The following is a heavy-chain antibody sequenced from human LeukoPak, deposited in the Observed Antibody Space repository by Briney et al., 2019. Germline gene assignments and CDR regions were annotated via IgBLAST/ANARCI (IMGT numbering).Heavy chain of an antibody. CDR3: SREDYYYGSLTHRGSDH. V-gene: IGHV3-49*04. D-gene: IGHD3-10*01. J-gene: IGHJ5*02. CDR2: IKSEAYGCTA. CDR1: GFNFVDYA. Sequence: PGGSLRLSCTASGFNFVDYALSWVRQAPGKGLEWVGYIKSEAYGCTAEYAASVKGRFTISRDDSKSIVYLQMDSLNTEDTAVYYCSREDYYYGSLTHRGSDHWGQGTLVTVSS.